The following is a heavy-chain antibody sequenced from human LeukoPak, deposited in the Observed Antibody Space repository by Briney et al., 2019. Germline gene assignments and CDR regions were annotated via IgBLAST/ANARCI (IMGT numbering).Heavy chain of an antibody. J-gene: IGHJ3*01. Sequence: GASVKVSCKASGYTFTGYYMHWVRQAPGQGLEWMGWINPNSGGTNYAQKFQGRVTMTRDTSISTAYMELSRLRSDDTAVYYCARERSPICSGGSCYRYFRAFDVWGQGTMVTVSS. CDR2: INPNSGGT. D-gene: IGHD2-15*01. CDR1: GYTFTGYY. CDR3: ARERSPICSGGSCYRYFRAFDV. V-gene: IGHV1-2*02.